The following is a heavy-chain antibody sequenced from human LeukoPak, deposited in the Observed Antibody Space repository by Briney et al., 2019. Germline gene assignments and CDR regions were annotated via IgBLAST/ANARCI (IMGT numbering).Heavy chain of an antibody. Sequence: PGGSLRLSCAASGFTFNDAWMSWVRQAPGKGLECVGRIKSNTDGGTTDYAAPVKGRFTISRDNSKNTLYLQMNSLKTEDTAVYYCTRDRQGSGPDVSYDYWGQGALVTVSS. V-gene: IGHV3-15*01. CDR1: GFTFNDAW. CDR2: IKSNTDGGTT. CDR3: TRDRQGSGPDVSYDY. D-gene: IGHD3-10*01. J-gene: IGHJ4*02.